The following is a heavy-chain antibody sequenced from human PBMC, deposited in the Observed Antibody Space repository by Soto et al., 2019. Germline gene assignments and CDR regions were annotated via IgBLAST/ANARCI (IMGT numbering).Heavy chain of an antibody. CDR3: ARAVAPYFGTWFDP. CDR2: ISHTGST. Sequence: SETLSLTCAVSGGSITSGNSYSWSWIRQPPGKGLEWIGSISHTGSTSYNPSLKSRLTMSVDKSKNRFSLRLSSVTAADMAVYYCARAVAPYFGTWFDPWGQGILVTVSS. D-gene: IGHD3-10*01. J-gene: IGHJ5*02. V-gene: IGHV4-30-2*01. CDR1: GGSITSGNSYS.